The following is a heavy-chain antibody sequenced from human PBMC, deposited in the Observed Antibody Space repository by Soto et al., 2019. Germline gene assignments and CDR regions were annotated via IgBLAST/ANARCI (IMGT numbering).Heavy chain of an antibody. CDR2: ISAYNGNT. J-gene: IGHJ6*03. CDR3: ARRARPDFYYMDV. D-gene: IGHD6-6*01. Sequence: GASVKVSCKASGYTFTSYGISWVRQAPGQGLEWMGWISAYNGNTNYAQKLQGRVTMTTDTSTSTAYMELRSLRPEDMAVHYCARRARPDFYYMDVWGKGTTVTVSS. CDR1: GYTFTSYG. V-gene: IGHV1-18*03.